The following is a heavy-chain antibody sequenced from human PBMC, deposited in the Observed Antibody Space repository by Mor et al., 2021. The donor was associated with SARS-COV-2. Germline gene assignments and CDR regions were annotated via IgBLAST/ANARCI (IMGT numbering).Heavy chain of an antibody. J-gene: IGHJ4*02. V-gene: IGHV3-30*03. CDR2: ILDGGSLK. D-gene: IGHD2-15*01. CDR3: VRHRVPNARWSEYFAD. Sequence: ILDGGSLKYYGDSVKGRFTISRDNSESTLYLQMDSLRVEDTAVYFCVRHRVPNARWSEYFADWGQGTLVTVSS.